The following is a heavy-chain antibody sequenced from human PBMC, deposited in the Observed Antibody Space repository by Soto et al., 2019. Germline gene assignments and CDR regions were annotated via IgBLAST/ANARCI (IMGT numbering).Heavy chain of an antibody. CDR3: ASTRRVATIVY. CDR1: GGSVSSGSYY. J-gene: IGHJ4*02. D-gene: IGHD5-12*01. CDR2: IYYSGST. V-gene: IGHV4-61*01. Sequence: PSETLSLTCTVSGGSVSSGSYYWSWIRQPPGKGLEWIGYIYYSGSTNYNPSLKSRVTISVDTSKNQFSLKLSSVTAADTAVYYCASTRRVATIVYWGQGTLVTVSS.